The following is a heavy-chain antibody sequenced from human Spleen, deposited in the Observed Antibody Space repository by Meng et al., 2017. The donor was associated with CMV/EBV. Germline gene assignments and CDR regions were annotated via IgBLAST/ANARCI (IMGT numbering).Heavy chain of an antibody. D-gene: IGHD3-22*01. J-gene: IGHJ4*02. Sequence: ASVKVSCKASGYTFTSYGISWVRQAPGQGLEWMGWINPDTGATYYAQKFQGRVTLTRDTSITTAYMDPSSLRSDDTAVYFCAANYYDPSGYSYSDYWGQGTLVTVSS. V-gene: IGHV1-2*02. CDR3: AANYYDPSGYSYSDY. CDR2: INPDTGAT. CDR1: GYTFTSYG.